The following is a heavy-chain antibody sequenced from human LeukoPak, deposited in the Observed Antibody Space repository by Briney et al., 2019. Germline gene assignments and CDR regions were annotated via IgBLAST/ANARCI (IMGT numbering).Heavy chain of an antibody. J-gene: IGHJ4*02. CDR1: GGTFSSYA. CDR3: VRGIDLAMVTAFDY. D-gene: IGHD5-18*01. Sequence: SVKVSCKASGGTFSSYAISWVRQAPGQGLEWMGGIIPMFGTSNYAQKFQGRVTMTADDSTSTAYMELSSLSSEDTAIYYCVRGIDLAMVTAFDYWGQGTLVTVSS. V-gene: IGHV1-69*01. CDR2: IIPMFGTS.